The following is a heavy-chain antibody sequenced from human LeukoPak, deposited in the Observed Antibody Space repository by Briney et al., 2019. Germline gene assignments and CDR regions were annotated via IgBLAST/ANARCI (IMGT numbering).Heavy chain of an antibody. J-gene: IGHJ4*02. CDR3: ARDDYEFWSGYYIYFDY. V-gene: IGHV1-2*06. CDR1: GYSFTGYY. Sequence: ASVKVSCKASGYSFTGYYMHWVRQAPGQGLEWMGRINPNSGGTHYEQEFQGRVTMTRDQSISTADMELSRLRSDDTAVYYCARDDYEFWSGYYIYFDYWGQGTLVTVSS. CDR2: INPNSGGT. D-gene: IGHD3-3*01.